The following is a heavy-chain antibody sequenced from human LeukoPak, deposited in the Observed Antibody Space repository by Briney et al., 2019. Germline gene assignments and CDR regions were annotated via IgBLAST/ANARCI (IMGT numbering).Heavy chain of an antibody. D-gene: IGHD3-16*01. Sequence: SSETLSLTCAVYGASFSDYYWTWIRQSPGEGLEWIGETSHSGKTTYNPSLKSRVTILTDTSKQQFSLRLTSVTAADSAVYYCARRTLSTMGAARQFDPWGQGTLVTVSS. V-gene: IGHV4-34*01. CDR3: ARRTLSTMGAARQFDP. CDR2: TSHSGKT. J-gene: IGHJ5*02. CDR1: GASFSDYY.